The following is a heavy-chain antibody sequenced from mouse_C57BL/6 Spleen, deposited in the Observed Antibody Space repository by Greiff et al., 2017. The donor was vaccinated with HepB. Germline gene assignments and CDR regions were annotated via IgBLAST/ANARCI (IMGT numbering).Heavy chain of an antibody. CDR1: GFTFSDYG. CDR2: ISSGSSTI. J-gene: IGHJ4*01. CDR3: ARNYDGYLDY. V-gene: IGHV5-17*01. D-gene: IGHD2-3*01. Sequence: EVMLVESGGGLVKPGGSLKLSCAASGFTFSDYGMHWVRQAPEKGLEWVAYISSGSSTIYYADTVKGRFTISRDNAKNTLFLQMTSLRSEDTAMYYCARNYDGYLDYWGQGTSVTVSS.